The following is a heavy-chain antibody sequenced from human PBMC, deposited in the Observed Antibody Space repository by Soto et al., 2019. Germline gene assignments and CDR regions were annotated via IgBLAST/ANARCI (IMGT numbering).Heavy chain of an antibody. CDR2: IFSDAER. D-gene: IGHD2-15*01. Sequence: QVTLKESGPVLVKPTETLTLTCTISGFSLSNGRMGVSWIRQSPGKALEWLAHIFSDAERSYSKSMQSRLTTSTDTSGTQVVLTITNMAPVDTVTDYCARMNAVTYSNGYAMDVWGQGNTVTVSS. V-gene: IGHV2-26*03. CDR3: ARMNAVTYSNGYAMDV. J-gene: IGHJ6*02. CDR1: GFSLSNGRMG.